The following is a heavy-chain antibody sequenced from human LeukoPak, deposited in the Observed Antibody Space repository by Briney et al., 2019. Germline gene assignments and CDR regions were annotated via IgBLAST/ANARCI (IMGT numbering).Heavy chain of an antibody. Sequence: SETLSLICAVYGGSFSGYYWSWIRQPPGKGLEWIGEINHSGSTNYNPSLKSRVTISVDTSKTQFSLKLSSVTAADTAVYYCARDRYYDSSGYYSPLDYWGQGTLVTVSS. J-gene: IGHJ4*02. CDR3: ARDRYYDSSGYYSPLDY. D-gene: IGHD3-22*01. CDR2: INHSGST. CDR1: GGSFSGYY. V-gene: IGHV4-34*01.